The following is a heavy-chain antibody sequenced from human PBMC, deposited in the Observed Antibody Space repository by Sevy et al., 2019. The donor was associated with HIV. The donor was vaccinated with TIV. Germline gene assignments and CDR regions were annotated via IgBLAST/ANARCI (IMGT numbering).Heavy chain of an antibody. D-gene: IGHD2-15*01. Sequence: SETLSLTCTVSGGSISSSSYYWGWIRQPPGKGLEWIGSIYYSGSTYYNPSLKSRVTISVDTSKNQFSLKLSSVTAADTAVYYCARHEEGVVLADSAYDAFDIWGQGTMVTVSS. CDR1: GGSISSSSYY. CDR2: IYYSGST. V-gene: IGHV4-39*01. J-gene: IGHJ3*02. CDR3: ARHEEGVVLADSAYDAFDI.